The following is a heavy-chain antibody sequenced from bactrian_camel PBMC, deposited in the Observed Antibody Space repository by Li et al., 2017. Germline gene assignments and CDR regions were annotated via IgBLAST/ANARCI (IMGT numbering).Heavy chain of an antibody. CDR2: IKRGGDYT. D-gene: IGHD4*01. CDR1: GFPFSTYGYD. J-gene: IGHJ4*01. Sequence: VQLVESGGDLVRPGGSLRIACAASGFPFSTYGYDLHWVRQAPGKGLEWVSTIKRGGDYTSYADSVKGRFTISRDNDKNMLYLQMINLKSADTGVYFCATRSRPPVANRKGQGTQVTVS. V-gene: IGHV3S40*01.